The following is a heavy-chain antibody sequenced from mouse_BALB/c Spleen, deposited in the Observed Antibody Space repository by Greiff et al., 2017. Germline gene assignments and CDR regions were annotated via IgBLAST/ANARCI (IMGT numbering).Heavy chain of an antibody. D-gene: IGHD2-4*01. CDR3: ARHSLYDYDEGFAY. Sequence: EVQGVESGGGLVKPGGSLKLSCAASGFTFSSYAMSWVRQTPEKRLEWVATISSGGSYTYYPDSVKGRFTISRDNAKNTLYLQMSSLRSEDTAMYYCARHSLYDYDEGFAYWGQGTLVTVSA. CDR2: ISSGGSYT. CDR1: GFTFSSYA. J-gene: IGHJ3*01. V-gene: IGHV5-9-3*01.